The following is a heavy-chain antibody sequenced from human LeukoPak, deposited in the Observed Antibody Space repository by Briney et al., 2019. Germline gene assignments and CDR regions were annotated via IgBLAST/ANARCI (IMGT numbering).Heavy chain of an antibody. CDR2: VSDDGSTT. D-gene: IGHD1-1*01. CDR1: GFTFSSFW. J-gene: IGHJ3*02. CDR3: VRHNAARAFDI. Sequence: GGSLRLSCAASGFTFSSFWMHWVRQAPGRGLVWVSRVSDDGSTTTYADSVKGRFTVSRDNAKNTLYLQMNSLRPEDTAVYYCVRHNAARAFDIWGQGTMVIVSS. V-gene: IGHV3-74*03.